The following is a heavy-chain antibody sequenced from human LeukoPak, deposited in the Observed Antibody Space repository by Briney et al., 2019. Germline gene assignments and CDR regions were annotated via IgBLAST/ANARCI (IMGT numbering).Heavy chain of an antibody. CDR2: ISAYNGNT. J-gene: IGHJ4*02. CDR1: GYTFTSYS. V-gene: IGHV1-18*01. D-gene: IGHD2-15*01. CDR3: ARASYCSGGSCYSDY. Sequence: ASVKVSCKASGYTFTSYSISWVRQAPGQGLEWMGWISAYNGNTIYAQKVKGRVTMTTDTSTSTAYMELRSLKSDDTAVYYCARASYCSGGSCYSDYWGQGTLVSVSS.